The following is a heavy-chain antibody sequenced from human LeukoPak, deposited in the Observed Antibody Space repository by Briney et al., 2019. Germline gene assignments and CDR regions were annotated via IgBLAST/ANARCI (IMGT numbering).Heavy chain of an antibody. CDR1: GASISSSY. CDR3: ARVVELERDAFDI. Sequence: SETLSLTCTVSGASISSSYWSWIRQPPGKGLEWIGYIYYSGSTNYNPSLKSRVTISVDTSKNQFSLKLSSVTAADTAVYYCARVVELERDAFDIWGQGTMVTVSS. CDR2: IYYSGST. D-gene: IGHD1-26*01. V-gene: IGHV4-59*01. J-gene: IGHJ3*02.